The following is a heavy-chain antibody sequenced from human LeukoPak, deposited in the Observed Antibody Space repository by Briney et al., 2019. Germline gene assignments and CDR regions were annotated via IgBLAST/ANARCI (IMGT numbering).Heavy chain of an antibody. V-gene: IGHV3-23*01. Sequence: AGGSLILSCAASGFTFSSYAMSWVRPAPGKGLEWVSAISGSGGSTYYADSVKGRFTISRDNSKNTLYLQMNSLRAEDTAVYYCAKSQRWLQLGDAFDIWGQGTMVTVSS. D-gene: IGHD5-24*01. CDR2: ISGSGGST. CDR1: GFTFSSYA. CDR3: AKSQRWLQLGDAFDI. J-gene: IGHJ3*02.